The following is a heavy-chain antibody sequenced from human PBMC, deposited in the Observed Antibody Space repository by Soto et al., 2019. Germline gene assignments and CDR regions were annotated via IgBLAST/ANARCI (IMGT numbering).Heavy chain of an antibody. J-gene: IGHJ4*02. CDR3: ARCGGDCRRSFDY. CDR1: GYTFITYG. V-gene: IGHV1-18*01. CDR2: ITVYNGNT. Sequence: SVKVSCKASGYTFITYGINWVRQAPGQGLEWMGWITVYNGNTNYAQKLQGRVTMTTDTSTSTAYMELRSLTSDDTVVYYCARCGGDCRRSFDYWGQGPLVTVSS. D-gene: IGHD2-21*02.